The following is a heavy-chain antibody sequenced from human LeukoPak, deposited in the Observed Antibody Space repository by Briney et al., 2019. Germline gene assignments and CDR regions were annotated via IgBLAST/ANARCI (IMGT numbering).Heavy chain of an antibody. CDR3: ARLSTPNLYYFDY. Sequence: ASVKVSCRASGYTFTGYYMHWVRQAPGQGLEWMGWINPNSGVTYYAQKFQGRVSMTRDTSISTAYMEVSRLRSDDSALYYCARLSTPNLYYFDYWGQGTLVTVSS. J-gene: IGHJ4*02. V-gene: IGHV1-2*02. CDR2: INPNSGVT. CDR1: GYTFTGYY. D-gene: IGHD3-16*02.